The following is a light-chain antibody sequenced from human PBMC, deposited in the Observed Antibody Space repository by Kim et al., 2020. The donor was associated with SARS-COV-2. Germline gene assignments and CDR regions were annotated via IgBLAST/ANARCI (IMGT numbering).Light chain of an antibody. Sequence: HAITYAFASNISNIGCYNYVSWHQQHPGKAPKLMIYDVNKRPSGISSRFSGSKSGSTASLTISGLQAEDEADYYCSSFTTRSTLVFGGGTQLTVL. CDR2: DVN. CDR3: SSFTTRSTLV. V-gene: IGLV2-14*03. J-gene: IGLJ3*02. CDR1: ISNIGCYNY.